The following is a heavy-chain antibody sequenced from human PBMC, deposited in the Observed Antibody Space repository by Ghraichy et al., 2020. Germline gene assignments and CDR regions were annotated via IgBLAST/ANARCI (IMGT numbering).Heavy chain of an antibody. Sequence: SQTLSLTCTVYGGSFSHYYWSWIRQPPGKGLEWIGEINHSGNTNYNPSLKSRVTISVDTSKNQFSLKLSSVTAADTAVYYCARGLYSGHYRDAFDIWGQGKMVTVSS. CDR2: INHSGNT. CDR3: ARGLYSGHYRDAFDI. CDR1: GGSFSHYY. V-gene: IGHV4-34*01. J-gene: IGHJ3*02. D-gene: IGHD1-26*01.